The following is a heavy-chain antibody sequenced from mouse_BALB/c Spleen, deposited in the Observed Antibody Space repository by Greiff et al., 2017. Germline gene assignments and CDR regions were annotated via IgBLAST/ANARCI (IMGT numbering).Heavy chain of an antibody. V-gene: IGHV1-5*01. CDR3: TRGPYYYGSSYVYAMDY. CDR1: GYTFTSYW. Sequence: EVQLQQSGTVLARPGASVKMSCKASGYTFTSYWMHWVKQRPGQGLEWIGAIYPGNSDTSYNQKFKGKAKLTAVTSTSTAYMELSSLTNEDSAVYYCTRGPYYYGSSYVYAMDYWGQGTSVTVSS. D-gene: IGHD1-1*01. CDR2: IYPGNSDT. J-gene: IGHJ4*01.